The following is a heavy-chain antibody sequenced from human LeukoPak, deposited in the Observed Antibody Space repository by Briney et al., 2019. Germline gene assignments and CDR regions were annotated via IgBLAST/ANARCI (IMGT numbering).Heavy chain of an antibody. D-gene: IGHD3-22*01. Sequence: SETLSLTCTVSGVSISSSNSYWGWIRQPPGKGLEWIGEINHSGSTNYNPSLKSRVTISVDTSKNQFSLKLSSVTAADTAVYYCARGGYYVDYWGQGTLVTVSS. CDR1: GVSISSSNSY. V-gene: IGHV4-39*07. CDR2: INHSGST. CDR3: ARGGYYVDY. J-gene: IGHJ4*02.